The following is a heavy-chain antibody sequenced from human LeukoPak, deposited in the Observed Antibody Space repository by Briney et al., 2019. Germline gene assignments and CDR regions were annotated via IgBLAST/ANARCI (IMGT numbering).Heavy chain of an antibody. CDR1: GYTFTSYW. J-gene: IGHJ4*02. Sequence: GESLKISCKASGYTFTSYWISWVRQMPGKGLEWMGRIDPSDSYTNYSPSFQGHVTISADKSISTAYLQWSSLKASDTAMYYCARIPDYYDSSGLNFDYWGQGTLVTVSS. CDR3: ARIPDYYDSSGLNFDY. V-gene: IGHV5-10-1*01. CDR2: IDPSDSYT. D-gene: IGHD3-22*01.